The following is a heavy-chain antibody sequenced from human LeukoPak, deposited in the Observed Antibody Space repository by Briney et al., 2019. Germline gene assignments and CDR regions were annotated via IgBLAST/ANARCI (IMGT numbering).Heavy chain of an antibody. J-gene: IGHJ6*02. CDR2: ISAYNGNT. D-gene: IGHD3-16*01. V-gene: IGHV1-18*01. CDR3: TRGEGGYYYYYGMDV. Sequence: ASVKVSCKASGYRFTSYGVTWVQQAPGQGLEWVGWISAYNGNTKSAQKLQGRVTLTTDTSTSTAYMQLTSLRSDDTAVYYCTRGEGGYYYYYGMDVWGQGTTVTVPS. CDR1: GYRFTSYG.